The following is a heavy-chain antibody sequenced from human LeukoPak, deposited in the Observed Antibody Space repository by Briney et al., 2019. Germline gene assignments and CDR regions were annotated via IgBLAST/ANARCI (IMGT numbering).Heavy chain of an antibody. CDR2: IYSVGST. CDR3: TRNRPETPLGY. Sequence: GGSLRLSCAASGMTVSNNYFSWDRQAPGKGLEWVALIYSVGSTVYADSVKGRFTISRDSSRNTLFLQMNSLRPEDTAVYHCTRNRPETPLGYWGQGTLVAVSS. J-gene: IGHJ4*02. V-gene: IGHV3-53*01. D-gene: IGHD1-14*01. CDR1: GMTVSNNY.